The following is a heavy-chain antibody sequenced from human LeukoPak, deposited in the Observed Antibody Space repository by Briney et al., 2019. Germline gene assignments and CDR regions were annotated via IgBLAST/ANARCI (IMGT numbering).Heavy chain of an antibody. CDR2: ITSSSSYI. CDR3: AREVSGWNPGIEVYYYYYMDV. J-gene: IGHJ6*03. V-gene: IGHV3-21*01. Sequence: GGSLRLSCAASGFTFSRFTMNWVRQAPGKGLEWVSSITSSSSYIYYADSVKGRFSISRDNAKNSLYLQMNTLKAEDTAVYYCAREVSGWNPGIEVYYYYYMDVWGKGTTVTVSS. D-gene: IGHD6-19*01. CDR1: GFTFSRFT.